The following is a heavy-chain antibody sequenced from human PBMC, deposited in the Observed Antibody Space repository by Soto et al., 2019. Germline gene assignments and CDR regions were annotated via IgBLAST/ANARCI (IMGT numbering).Heavy chain of an antibody. J-gene: IGHJ6*02. Sequence: ASVKVSCKASGYTFTGYYMHWVRQAPGQGLEWMGWINPNSGGTNYAQKFQGRVTMTRDTSISTAYMELSRLRSDDTAVYYCARDGQMGCSGGSCYSDRWDYYYGMDVWGQGTTVTVSS. D-gene: IGHD2-15*01. V-gene: IGHV1-2*02. CDR2: INPNSGGT. CDR3: ARDGQMGCSGGSCYSDRWDYYYGMDV. CDR1: GYTFTGYY.